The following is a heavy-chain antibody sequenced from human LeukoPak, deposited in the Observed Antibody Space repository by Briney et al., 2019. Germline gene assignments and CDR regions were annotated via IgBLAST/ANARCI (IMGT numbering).Heavy chain of an antibody. J-gene: IGHJ4*02. D-gene: IGHD6-19*01. CDR2: IGTIISTT. Sequence: GGSLRLSCAASGFTFRTYEMNWVRQAPGEGLEWVSYIGTIISTTYYADSVKGRFTVSRDVAKSSLYLQMSSLRAEDTAVYYCARTVYDLRGQGLVPGLDFWGQGTLVTVSS. CDR1: GFTFRTYE. V-gene: IGHV3-48*03. CDR3: ARTVYDLRGQGLVPGLDF.